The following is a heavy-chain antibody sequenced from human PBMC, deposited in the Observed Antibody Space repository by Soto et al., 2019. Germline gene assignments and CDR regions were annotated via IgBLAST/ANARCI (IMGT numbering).Heavy chain of an antibody. CDR1: GYTFTSYG. CDR3: ASWLYYYASSGYYYNAMDV. V-gene: IGHV1-18*01. Sequence: ASVKVSCKTSGYTFTSYGVAWVRQAPGQGLEWMGWISTSKGDTTYAQKFQGRVTMTTDTSTSTAYMELRSLRSDDTAVYYCASWLYYYASSGYYYNAMDVWGQGTTVTVSS. D-gene: IGHD3-22*01. CDR2: ISTSKGDT. J-gene: IGHJ6*02.